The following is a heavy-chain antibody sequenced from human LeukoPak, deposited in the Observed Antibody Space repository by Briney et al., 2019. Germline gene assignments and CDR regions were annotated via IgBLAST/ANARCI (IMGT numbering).Heavy chain of an antibody. V-gene: IGHV4-4*02. Sequence: PSETLSLTCAVSGGSISSSNWWSWVRQPPGKGLEWIGEIYHSGSTNYNPSLKSRVTISVDKSKNQFSLKLSSVTAADTAVYYCAREFWYYDILTGYPVPSQFDPWGQGTLVTVSS. J-gene: IGHJ5*02. CDR1: GGSISSSNW. D-gene: IGHD3-9*01. CDR2: IYHSGST. CDR3: AREFWYYDILTGYPVPSQFDP.